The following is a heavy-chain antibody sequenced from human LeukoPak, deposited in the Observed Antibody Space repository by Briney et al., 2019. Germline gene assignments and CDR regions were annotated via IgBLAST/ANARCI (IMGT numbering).Heavy chain of an antibody. D-gene: IGHD3-22*01. CDR1: GDSISSYY. CDR2: IYTSGDT. CDR3: ACLTTADAFDI. J-gene: IGHJ3*02. V-gene: IGHV4-4*07. Sequence: SETLSLTCTVSGDSISSYYWSWIRQPAGKGLEYIGRIYTSGDTNYNPSLKSRATMSVDTSKNQFSLKLSSVTAADTAVYYCACLTTADAFDIWGQGTMVTVSS.